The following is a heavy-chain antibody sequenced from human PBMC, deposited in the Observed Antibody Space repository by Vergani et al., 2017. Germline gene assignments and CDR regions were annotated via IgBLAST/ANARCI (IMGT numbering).Heavy chain of an antibody. J-gene: IGHJ4*02. CDR2: IYTSGST. Sequence: QVQLQESGPGLVKPSQTLSLTCTVSGGSISSGSYYWSWIRQPAGKGLEWIGRIYTSGSTNYNPSLKSRVTISVDTSKSQFSLKLSSVTAADTAVYYCAREGARPSGYDRDDYWGQGTLVTVSS. CDR3: AREGARPSGYDRDDY. D-gene: IGHD5-12*01. CDR1: GGSISSGSYY. V-gene: IGHV4-61*02.